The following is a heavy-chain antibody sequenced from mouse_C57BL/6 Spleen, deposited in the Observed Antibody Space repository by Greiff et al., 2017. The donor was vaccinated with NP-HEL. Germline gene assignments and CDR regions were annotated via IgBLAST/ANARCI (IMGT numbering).Heavy chain of an antibody. V-gene: IGHV5-17*01. D-gene: IGHD4-1*01. CDR2: ISSGSSTI. Sequence: EVQLVESGGGLVKPGGSLKLSCAASGFTFSDYGMHWVRQAPEKGLEWVAYISSGSSTIYYADTVKGRFTISRDNAKNTLFLQMTSLRSEDTAMYYCARLTGPSYAMDYWGQGTSVTVSS. CDR3: ARLTGPSYAMDY. CDR1: GFTFSDYG. J-gene: IGHJ4*01.